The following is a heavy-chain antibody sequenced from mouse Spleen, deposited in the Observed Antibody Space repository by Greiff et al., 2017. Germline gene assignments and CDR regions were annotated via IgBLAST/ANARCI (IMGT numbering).Heavy chain of an antibody. CDR2: ISCYNGAT. D-gene: IGHD1-1*01. CDR3: ARYYYGSSLRYFDV. Sequence: LVKTGASVKISCKASGYSFTGYYMHWVKQSHGKSLEWIGYISCYNGATSYNQKFKGKATFTVDTSSSTAYMQFNSLTSEDSAVYYCARYYYGSSLRYFDVWGAGTTVTVSS. J-gene: IGHJ1*01. CDR1: GYSFTGYY. V-gene: IGHV1S34*01.